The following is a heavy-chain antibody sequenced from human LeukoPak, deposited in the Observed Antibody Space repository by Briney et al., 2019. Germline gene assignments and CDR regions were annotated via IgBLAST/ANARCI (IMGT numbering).Heavy chain of an antibody. V-gene: IGHV4-39*07. CDR3: AYYYYGMDV. J-gene: IGHJ6*02. Sequence: SETLSLTCIVSGGSISSSIYYWAWVRQPPGKGLEWIGTVFYNGATQYSPSLRSRVTISIDTSTNQFSLKLTSVTAADTALYYCAYYYYGMDVWGQGTTVTVSS. CDR1: GGSISSSIYY. CDR2: VFYNGAT.